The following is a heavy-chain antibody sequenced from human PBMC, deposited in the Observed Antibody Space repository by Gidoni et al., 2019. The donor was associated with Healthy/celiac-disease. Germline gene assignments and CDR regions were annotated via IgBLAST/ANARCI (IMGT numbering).Heavy chain of an antibody. V-gene: IGHV3-30*18. CDR3: AKVAATVTYYFDY. CDR2: ISYDGSNK. Sequence: QVQLVESGGGVVQPGRSLRLSCAASGFTFSSYGMHWVRQAPGKGLEWVAVISYDGSNKYYADSVKGRFTISRDNSKNTLYLQMNSLRAEDTAVYYCAKVAATVTYYFDYWGQGTLVTVSS. J-gene: IGHJ4*02. D-gene: IGHD4-17*01. CDR1: GFTFSSYG.